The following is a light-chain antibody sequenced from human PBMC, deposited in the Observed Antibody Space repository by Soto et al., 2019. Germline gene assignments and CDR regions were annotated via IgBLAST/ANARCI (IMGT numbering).Light chain of an antibody. J-gene: IGKJ3*01. CDR2: RSS. Sequence: DIQMTQSPSSLSASVGDRVTITCRASQIINTWLAWYQQKPGKAPKLLIYRSSNLVNGVPSRFSGSGSGTDFTLTISSLQTDDFSIYYCQQYETYSGTFGPGTKVDL. CDR3: QQYETYSGT. CDR1: QIINTW. V-gene: IGKV1-5*03.